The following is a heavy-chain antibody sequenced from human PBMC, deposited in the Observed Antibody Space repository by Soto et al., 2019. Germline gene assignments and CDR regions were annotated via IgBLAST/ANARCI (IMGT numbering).Heavy chain of an antibody. D-gene: IGHD3-10*01. CDR2: INPIFGTA. Sequence: QVQLVQSGAEVRKPGSSVKVSCKASGGTFSSYAVSWVRQAPGQGLEWMGGINPIFGTADYAQKFQGRVMVTADESTTTAYMELSSLTSEDTAMYYCARALVSRGFAFDYWGQGTLVTVSS. CDR1: GGTFSSYA. V-gene: IGHV1-69*01. CDR3: ARALVSRGFAFDY. J-gene: IGHJ4*02.